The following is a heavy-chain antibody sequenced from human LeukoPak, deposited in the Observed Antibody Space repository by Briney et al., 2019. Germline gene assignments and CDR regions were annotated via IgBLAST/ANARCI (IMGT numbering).Heavy chain of an antibody. D-gene: IGHD3-16*01. Sequence: GASVKVSCKAYGYTFTSYGISWVRLAPGQGLEWVGWISAYSTNTHYAQRLQGRVSMTTDTSTTTSYMELRSLRSDDTAVYYCARATGTWGHDGFHIWGQGTMVTVSS. CDR2: ISAYSTNT. V-gene: IGHV1-18*01. CDR1: GYTFTSYG. J-gene: IGHJ3*02. CDR3: ARATGTWGHDGFHI.